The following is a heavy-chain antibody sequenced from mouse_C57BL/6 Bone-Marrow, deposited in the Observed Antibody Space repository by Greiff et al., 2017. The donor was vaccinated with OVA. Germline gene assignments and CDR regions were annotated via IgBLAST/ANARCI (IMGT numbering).Heavy chain of an antibody. CDR2: IDPSDSYT. Sequence: QVQLQQPGAELVMPGASVKLSCKASGYTFTSYWMHWVKQRPGQGLEWIGEIDPSDSYTNYNQKFKGKSTLTVDKSSSTAYMQLSSLTSEDSAVYYCAREDLFDWYFDVWGTGTTVTVSS. CDR1: GYTFTSYW. J-gene: IGHJ1*03. CDR3: AREDLFDWYFDV. V-gene: IGHV1-69*01.